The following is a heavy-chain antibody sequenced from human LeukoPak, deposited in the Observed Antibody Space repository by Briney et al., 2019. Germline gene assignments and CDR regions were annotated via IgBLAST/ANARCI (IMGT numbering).Heavy chain of an antibody. Sequence: ASVKVSCKASGGTFSSYALSWVRQAPGQGLEWMGGLIPIFGTANYAQKFQGRVTITADESTSTAYMELSSLRSEDTAVYYCASTTKAIAYCGGDCYSPDAFDIWGQGTMVTVSS. D-gene: IGHD2-21*02. CDR3: ASTTKAIAYCGGDCYSPDAFDI. V-gene: IGHV1-69*13. CDR1: GGTFSSYA. CDR2: LIPIFGTA. J-gene: IGHJ3*02.